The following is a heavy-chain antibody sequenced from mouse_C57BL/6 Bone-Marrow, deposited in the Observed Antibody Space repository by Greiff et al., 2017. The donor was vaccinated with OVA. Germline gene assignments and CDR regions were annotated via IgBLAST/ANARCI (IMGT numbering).Heavy chain of an antibody. D-gene: IGHD1-1*01. CDR3: ARHDYGSSEFAY. CDR1: GFTFSDYY. J-gene: IGHJ3*01. Sequence: EVKLVESGGGLVQPGGSLKLSCAASGFTFSDYYMYWVRQTPEKRLEWVAYISNGGGSTYYPDTVKGRFTISRDNAKNTLYLQMSRLKSEDTAMYYCARHDYGSSEFAYWGQGTLVTVSA. V-gene: IGHV5-12*01. CDR2: ISNGGGST.